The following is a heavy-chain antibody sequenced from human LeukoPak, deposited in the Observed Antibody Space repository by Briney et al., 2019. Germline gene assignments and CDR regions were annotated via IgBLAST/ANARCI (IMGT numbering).Heavy chain of an antibody. Sequence: SETLSLTCTVSDDSISPYYWSWIRQPPGKGLEWIGFVYYRGNTNYNPSLKSRVTISVDTSKNQFSLKLNSVTAADTAVYYCTRDGVSWILEYWGQGTLVTVSS. CDR2: VYYRGNT. CDR3: TRDGVSWILEY. CDR1: DDSISPYY. J-gene: IGHJ4*02. D-gene: IGHD3-16*01. V-gene: IGHV4-59*01.